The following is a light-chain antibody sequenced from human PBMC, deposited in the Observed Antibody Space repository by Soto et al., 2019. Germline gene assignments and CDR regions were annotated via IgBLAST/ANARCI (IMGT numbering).Light chain of an antibody. J-gene: IGLJ1*01. Sequence: QSALTQPPSVSGSPGQSITVSCTGTSSDIGASNFVSWYKHLPGRAPKVIIFEATNRPSGVSDRFSGSKAGITASLTISGLQADDEGEYFCISYKTDDTFVFGTGTKVTVL. CDR1: SSDIGASNF. CDR3: ISYKTDDTFV. CDR2: EAT. V-gene: IGLV2-14*01.